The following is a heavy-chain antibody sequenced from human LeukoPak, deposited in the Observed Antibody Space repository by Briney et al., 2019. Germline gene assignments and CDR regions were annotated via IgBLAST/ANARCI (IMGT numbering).Heavy chain of an antibody. Sequence: SETLSLTCTVSGGSISSYYWSWIRQPPGKGLEWIGYIYYSGSTNYNPSLKSRVTISVDTSKNQFSLKLSSVTAADTAVYYWARGSIRAYDSSVYYSVWDYWGQGTLVTVSS. V-gene: IGHV4-59*01. D-gene: IGHD3-22*01. J-gene: IGHJ4*02. CDR3: ARGSIRAYDSSVYYSVWDY. CDR1: GGSISSYY. CDR2: IYYSGST.